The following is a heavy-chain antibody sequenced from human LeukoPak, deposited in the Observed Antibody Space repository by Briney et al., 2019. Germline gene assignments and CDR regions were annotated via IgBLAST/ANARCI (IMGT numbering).Heavy chain of an antibody. Sequence: GGSLRLSCAASGFTFSSYAMSWVRQAPGRGLEWVSAISGSGGSTYYADSVKGRFTISRDNSKNTLYLQMNSLRAEDTAVYYCAKVPGQIYYFDYWGQGTLVTVSS. J-gene: IGHJ4*02. V-gene: IGHV3-23*01. CDR3: AKVPGQIYYFDY. CDR2: ISGSGGST. CDR1: GFTFSSYA.